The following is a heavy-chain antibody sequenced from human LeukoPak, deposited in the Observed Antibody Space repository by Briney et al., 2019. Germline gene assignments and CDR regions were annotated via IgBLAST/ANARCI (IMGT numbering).Heavy chain of an antibody. J-gene: IGHJ5*02. CDR1: GYTFTSYD. CDR2: MNPNSGNT. CDR3: ARGLLKVVNIFSP. Sequence: GASVMVSCKASGYTFTSYDINWVRQATGQGLEWMGWMNPNSGNTGYAQKFQGRVTMTRNTSISTAYMELSSLRSEDTAVYYCARGLLKVVNIFSPWGQGTLVTVSS. V-gene: IGHV1-8*01. D-gene: IGHD4-23*01.